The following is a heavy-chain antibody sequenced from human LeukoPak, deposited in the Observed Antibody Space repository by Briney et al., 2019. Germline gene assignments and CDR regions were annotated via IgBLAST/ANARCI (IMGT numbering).Heavy chain of an antibody. CDR2: IWYDGSNK. V-gene: IGHV3-33*01. CDR1: GFTFSSYG. CDR3: ARDKPGYDSSGYHDAFDI. Sequence: GGSLRLSCAASGFTFSSYGMHWVRQAPGKGLEWVAVIWYDGSNKYYADSVKGRFTISRDNSKNTLYLQMNSLRAEDTAVYYCARDKPGYDSSGYHDAFDIWGQGTMVTVSS. J-gene: IGHJ3*02. D-gene: IGHD3-22*01.